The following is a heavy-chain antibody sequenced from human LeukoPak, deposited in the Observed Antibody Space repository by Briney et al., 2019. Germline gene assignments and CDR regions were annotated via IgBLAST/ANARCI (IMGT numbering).Heavy chain of an antibody. D-gene: IGHD2-21*02. CDR1: GGSISSSSYY. J-gene: IGHJ6*03. V-gene: IGHV4-39*07. Sequence: PSETLSLTCTVSGGSISSSSYYWGWIRQPPGKGLEWIGSIYYSGSTYYNPSLKSRVTISVDTSKNQFSLKLSSVTAADTAVYYCARDQVVTANYYYYYYYMDVWGKGTTVTVSS. CDR2: IYYSGST. CDR3: ARDQVVTANYYYYYYYMDV.